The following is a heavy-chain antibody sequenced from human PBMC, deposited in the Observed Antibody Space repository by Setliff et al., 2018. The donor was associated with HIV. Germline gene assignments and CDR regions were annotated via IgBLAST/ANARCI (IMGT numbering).Heavy chain of an antibody. CDR3: AKDAGVTGGLYRYYIDV. CDR2: VYMSGKT. D-gene: IGHD2-8*01. Sequence: SETLSLTCTVSGVSIDKNYWSWVRRPPGKGLEWIGRVYMSGKTNYSPSLKSRVTMSADTSKNQVSLKLTSVTAADTAVYYCAKDAGVTGGLYRYYIDVWGNGTTVTVSS. V-gene: IGHV4-4*07. J-gene: IGHJ6*03. CDR1: GVSIDKNY.